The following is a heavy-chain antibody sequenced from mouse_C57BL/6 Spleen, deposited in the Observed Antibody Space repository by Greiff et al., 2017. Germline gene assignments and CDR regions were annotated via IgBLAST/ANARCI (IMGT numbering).Heavy chain of an antibody. D-gene: IGHD3-3*01. J-gene: IGHJ3*01. CDR3: GDASFSY. Sequence: LVESGPELVKPGASVKLSCKASGYTFTSYDINWVKQRPGQGLEWIGWIYPRDGSTKYNEEFKGKATLTVDTSSSTAYMELHSLTSEDSAVYFCGDASFSYWGQGTLVTVSA. CDR1: GYTFTSYD. V-gene: IGHV1-85*01. CDR2: IYPRDGST.